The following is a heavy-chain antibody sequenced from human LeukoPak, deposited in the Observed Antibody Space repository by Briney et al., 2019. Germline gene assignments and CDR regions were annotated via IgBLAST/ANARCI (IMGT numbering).Heavy chain of an antibody. D-gene: IGHD1-20*01. J-gene: IGHJ4*02. CDR1: GGSISSGGYY. CDR2: IYHSGST. V-gene: IGHV4-30-2*01. Sequence: SQTLSLTCTVSGGSISSGGYYWSWIRQHPGKGLEWIGYIYHSGSTYYNPSLKSRVTISVDRSKNQFSLKLSSVTAADTAVYYCARDSHDSLTGFDYWGQGTLVTVPS. CDR3: ARDSHDSLTGFDY.